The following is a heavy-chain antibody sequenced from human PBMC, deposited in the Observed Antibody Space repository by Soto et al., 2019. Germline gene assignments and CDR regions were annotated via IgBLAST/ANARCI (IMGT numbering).Heavy chain of an antibody. CDR2: ISAYNGNT. CDR3: ARATRTTVTNWFDP. J-gene: IGHJ5*02. CDR1: GYTFTSYG. V-gene: IGHV1-18*01. Sequence: ASAKVSCKASGYTFTSYGISWVRQAPGQGLEWMGWISAYNGNTNYAQKLQGRVTMTTDTSTSTAYMELRSLRSDDTAVYYCARATRTTVTNWFDPWGQGTLVTVSS. D-gene: IGHD4-17*01.